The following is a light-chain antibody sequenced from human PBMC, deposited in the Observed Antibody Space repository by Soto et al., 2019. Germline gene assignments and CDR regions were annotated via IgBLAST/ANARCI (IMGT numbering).Light chain of an antibody. Sequence: QSALTQPASVSGSPGQSITISCTGTSSDVGGYKYVSWYQQHPGKAPKLMIYEVSNRPSGVSNRFSGSKSGNTASLTISGLQAEDEADYDCSSYTSSSTPYVFGTGTKLTVL. CDR2: EVS. V-gene: IGLV2-14*01. CDR3: SSYTSSSTPYV. CDR1: SSDVGGYKY. J-gene: IGLJ1*01.